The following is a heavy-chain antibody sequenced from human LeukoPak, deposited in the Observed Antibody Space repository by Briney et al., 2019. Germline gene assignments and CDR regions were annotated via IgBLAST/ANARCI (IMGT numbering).Heavy chain of an antibody. J-gene: IGHJ6*02. CDR3: ANSQVAAAGCYYYYGMDV. CDR2: ISGSGGST. CDR1: GFTFSSYA. D-gene: IGHD6-13*01. Sequence: TGGSLRLSCAASGFTFSSYAMSWVRQAPGKGLEWVSAISGSGGSTYYADSVKGRFTISRDNSKNTLYLQMNSLRAEDTAVYYCANSQVAAAGCYYYYGMDVWGQGTTVTVSS. V-gene: IGHV3-23*01.